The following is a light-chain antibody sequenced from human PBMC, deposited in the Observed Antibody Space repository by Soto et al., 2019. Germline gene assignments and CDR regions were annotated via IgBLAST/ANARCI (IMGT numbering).Light chain of an antibody. CDR2: AAS. CDR1: QRISSY. CDR3: QQSYSTPPT. J-gene: IGKJ5*01. Sequence: DMQMTQSPSSLSASVGDRVTITCRASQRISSYLNWYQQKPGKAPKLLIYAASNLQSGVPSRFSGSGSGTDFTLTISSLQPEDFATYYCQQSYSTPPTLGQGTRLEI. V-gene: IGKV1-39*01.